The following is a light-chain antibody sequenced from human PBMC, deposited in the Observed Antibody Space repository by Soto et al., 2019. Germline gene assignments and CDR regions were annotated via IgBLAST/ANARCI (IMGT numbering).Light chain of an antibody. Sequence: EIVLTQSPGTLSLSPGERATLSCRASQSVSSSYLAWYQQKPGQAPRLLIYGASSRATGIPDRFSGSGSGTNFTLTISRLEPEDFAVYFWQQYGSSHSFGQGARLESK. CDR2: GAS. CDR3: QQYGSSHS. V-gene: IGKV3-20*01. J-gene: IGKJ5*01. CDR1: QSVSSSY.